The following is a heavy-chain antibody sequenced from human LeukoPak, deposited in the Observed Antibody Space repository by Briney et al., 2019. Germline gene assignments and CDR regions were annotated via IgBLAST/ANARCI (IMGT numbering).Heavy chain of an antibody. CDR3: AIGGYCSSTSCYRQDV. CDR1: GFTFSNYG. D-gene: IGHD2-2*02. V-gene: IGHV3-30*02. J-gene: IGHJ6*04. Sequence: GGSLRLSCAASGFTFSNYGIHWVRQAPGKGLEWVTFMQYDGSDKFYADSVKGRFTISRDNAKNSLYLQMNSLRAEDTAVYYCAIGGYCSSTSCYRQDVWGKGTTVTVSS. CDR2: MQYDGSDK.